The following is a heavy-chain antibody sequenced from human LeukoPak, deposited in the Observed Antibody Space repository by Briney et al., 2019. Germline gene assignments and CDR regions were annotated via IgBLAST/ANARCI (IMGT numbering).Heavy chain of an antibody. CDR1: GFTFISYS. J-gene: IGHJ6*04. V-gene: IGHV3-48*04. Sequence: PGGSLRLSCAASGFTFISYSMNSVRQAPGKGLEWVSYISSSGSTIYYADSVKGRFTISRDNAKNSLYLQMNSLRAEDTAVYYCAELGITMIGGVWGKGTTVTISS. CDR3: AELGITMIGGV. CDR2: ISSSGSTI. D-gene: IGHD3-10*02.